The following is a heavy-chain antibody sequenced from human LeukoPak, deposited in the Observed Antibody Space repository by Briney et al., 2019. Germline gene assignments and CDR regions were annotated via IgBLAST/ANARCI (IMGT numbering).Heavy chain of an antibody. D-gene: IGHD2-21*02. Sequence: GSLRLSCAASGFTFSSYWMHWVRQAPGKGLVWVSRINSDGSSTSYADSVKGRFTISRDNAKNTLYLQTNSLRAEDTAVYYCASSRWYCGGDCYSSLGYWGQGTLVTVSS. V-gene: IGHV3-74*01. CDR2: INSDGSST. CDR3: ASSRWYCGGDCYSSLGY. J-gene: IGHJ4*02. CDR1: GFTFSSYW.